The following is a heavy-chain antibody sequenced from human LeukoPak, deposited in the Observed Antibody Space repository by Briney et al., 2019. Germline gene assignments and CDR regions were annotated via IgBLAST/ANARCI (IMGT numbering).Heavy chain of an antibody. Sequence: PGGSLRLSCAASGFTFTTYAMSWVRQAQGEGLHWVSAISGSGGSTYSADSVKGRFTISTDNSNTTLYLQMNSLRAEDTAVYYCAKDPYYDFWSGYYSNFDYWGQGTLVTVSS. CDR2: ISGSGGST. J-gene: IGHJ4*02. CDR3: AKDPYYDFWSGYYSNFDY. D-gene: IGHD3-3*01. CDR1: GFTFTTYA. V-gene: IGHV3-23*01.